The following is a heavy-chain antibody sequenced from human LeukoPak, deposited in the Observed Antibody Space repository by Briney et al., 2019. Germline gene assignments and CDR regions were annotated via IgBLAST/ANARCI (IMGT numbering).Heavy chain of an antibody. CDR3: TTDLGSYDGDHGFH. Sequence: GGSLRLSCAASGFTFSNAWMSWVRQAPGKGLEWVGRIKSKTDGGTTDYAAPVKGRFTISRDDSKNTLYLQMNSLKTEDTAVYYCTTDLGSYDGDHGFHWGQGTLVTVSS. CDR1: GFTFSNAW. CDR2: IKSKTDGGTT. D-gene: IGHD3-10*01. V-gene: IGHV3-15*01. J-gene: IGHJ4*02.